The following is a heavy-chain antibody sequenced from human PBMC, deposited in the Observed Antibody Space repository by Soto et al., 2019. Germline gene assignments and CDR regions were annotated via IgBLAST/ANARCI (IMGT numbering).Heavy chain of an antibody. V-gene: IGHV3-11*04. J-gene: IGHJ4*02. CDR1: GFTFSDYY. Sequence: GGSLRLSCAASGFTFSDYYMSWIRQAPGKGLEWVSYISSSGSTIYYADSVKGRFTISRDNAKNTLYLQMNSLRAEDTAVYYCAKDLRYYDYVWGSYRYSKVASFDYWGQGTLVTVSS. D-gene: IGHD3-16*02. CDR2: ISSSGSTI. CDR3: AKDLRYYDYVWGSYRYSKVASFDY.